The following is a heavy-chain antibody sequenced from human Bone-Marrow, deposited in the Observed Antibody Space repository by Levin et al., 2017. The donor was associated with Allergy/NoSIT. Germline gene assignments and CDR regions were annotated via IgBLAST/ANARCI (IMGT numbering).Heavy chain of an antibody. J-gene: IGHJ5*02. CDR2: IFHSGSA. V-gene: IGHV4-30-2*01. Sequence: SQTLSLTCAVSGDSMSRGGYSWSWIRQPPGKGLEWIGHIFHSGSAYYNPALKSRVTISVDRSKNQFSLKVSSVTAADTAVYYCARGWRISPTRGEIINWLGPWGRGTLVIVSS. D-gene: IGHD3-10*01. CDR1: GDSMSRGGYS. CDR3: ARGWRISPTRGEIINWLGP.